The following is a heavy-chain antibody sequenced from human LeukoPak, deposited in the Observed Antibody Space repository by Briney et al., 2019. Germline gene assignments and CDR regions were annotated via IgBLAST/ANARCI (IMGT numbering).Heavy chain of an antibody. V-gene: IGHV6-1*01. Sequence: SQTLSLTCAISGDSVSNNSAAWNWIRQSPSRGLEWLGRTYYRSKWYNDYAVSVKSRITINPDTSKNQFSLQLSSVTPEDTAVYYCARQNNTYHHYNLGWFDPWGQGTLVTVSS. CDR1: GDSVSNNSAA. J-gene: IGHJ5*02. CDR3: ARQNNTYHHYNLGWFDP. D-gene: IGHD5-24*01. CDR2: TYYRSKWYN.